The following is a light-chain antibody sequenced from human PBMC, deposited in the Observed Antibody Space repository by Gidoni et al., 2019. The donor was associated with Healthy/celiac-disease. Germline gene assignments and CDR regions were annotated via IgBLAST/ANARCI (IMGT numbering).Light chain of an antibody. V-gene: IGKV1-6*01. Sequence: QSPSSLSASVGDRVTITCRASQGIRNDLGWYQQKPGKAPKLLIYAASSLQSGVTSRFSGSGSGTDFTLTIRSLHTEAFATYYCLQDYNYPLTFGGGTKVEIK. CDR2: AAS. CDR1: QGIRND. CDR3: LQDYNYPLT. J-gene: IGKJ4*01.